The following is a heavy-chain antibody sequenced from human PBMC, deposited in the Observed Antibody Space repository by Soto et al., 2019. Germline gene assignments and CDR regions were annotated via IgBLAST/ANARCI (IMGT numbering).Heavy chain of an antibody. CDR1: GDSISRSSHY. V-gene: IGHV4-39*01. CDR3: ARQPRILTGYSGYFDY. CDR2: VHISEKA. D-gene: IGHD3-9*01. J-gene: IGHJ4*02. Sequence: SETLSLTCSVSGDSISRSSHYWGWIRQPPGKGLEWIGSVHISEKAYYNPSLKSRVTISVDTSKNQFSLKLSSVTAADTAVYYCARQPRILTGYSGYFDYWGQGTLVTVSS.